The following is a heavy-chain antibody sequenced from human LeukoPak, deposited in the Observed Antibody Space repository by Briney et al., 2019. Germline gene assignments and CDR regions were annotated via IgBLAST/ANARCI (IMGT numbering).Heavy chain of an antibody. Sequence: NPGRSLRLSCVASAFTFTNSYMSWIRQAPGKGLEWVSYISSSASTIFYADSVKGRFTISRDNAKNSLDLEMNSLRAEDTAAYYCARTIGSGPLGHFDYWGQGTLVTVFS. CDR2: ISSSASTI. CDR3: ARTIGSGPLGHFDY. J-gene: IGHJ4*02. CDR1: AFTFTNSY. V-gene: IGHV3-11*01. D-gene: IGHD3-3*01.